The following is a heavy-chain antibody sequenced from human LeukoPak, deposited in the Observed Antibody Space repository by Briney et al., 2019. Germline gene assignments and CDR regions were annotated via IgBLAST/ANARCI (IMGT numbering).Heavy chain of an antibody. Sequence: SETLSLTCTVSGGSISTYYWSWIRQPPGKGLDGIGYIHYSGTTNYNPSLKNRVTISLDKTKNQFSLNLSSVTAADTAVYYCARMGGYSGYATHWGEGTLVTVSS. J-gene: IGHJ4*02. V-gene: IGHV4-59*08. CDR1: GGSISTYY. CDR2: IHYSGTT. CDR3: ARMGGYSGYATH. D-gene: IGHD5-12*01.